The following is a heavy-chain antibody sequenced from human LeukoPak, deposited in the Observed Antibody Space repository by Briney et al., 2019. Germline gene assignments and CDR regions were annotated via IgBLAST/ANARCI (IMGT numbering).Heavy chain of an antibody. CDR2: IYYSGST. J-gene: IGHJ4*02. Sequence: PSETLSHTCTVSGGSISSYYWSWIRQPPGKGLEWIGYIYYSGSTNYNPSLKSRVTISVDTSKNQFSLKLSSVTAADTAVYYCARADLVEYYFDYWGQGTLVTVSS. V-gene: IGHV4-59*01. CDR3: ARADLVEYYFDY. CDR1: GGSISSYY.